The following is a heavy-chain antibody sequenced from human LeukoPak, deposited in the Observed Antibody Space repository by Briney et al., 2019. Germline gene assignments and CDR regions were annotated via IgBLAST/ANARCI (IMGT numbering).Heavy chain of an antibody. CDR1: GGSISSYY. Sequence: PSETLSLTCTVSGGSISSYYWSWIRQPPGKGLEWIGYIYYSGSTNYNPSLKSRVTISVDKSKNQFSLKLSSVTAADTAVYYCAQGRRDGYNLYYFDYWGQGTLVTVSS. CDR2: IYYSGST. V-gene: IGHV4-59*01. J-gene: IGHJ4*02. CDR3: AQGRRDGYNLYYFDY. D-gene: IGHD5-24*01.